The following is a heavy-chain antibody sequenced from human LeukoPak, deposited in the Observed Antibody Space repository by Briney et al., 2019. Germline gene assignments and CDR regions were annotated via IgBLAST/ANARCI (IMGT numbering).Heavy chain of an antibody. CDR3: ARRASGSYPDYFDS. CDR1: GGSSSSYY. J-gene: IGHJ4*02. D-gene: IGHD1-26*01. Sequence: PSETLSLTCTISGGSSSSYYWSWIRQPPGKGLEWIGYTHYGGSTNYNPSLKSRATISLDTSKNQVSLKLTSVTAADTAVYYCARRASGSYPDYFDSWGQGTLVTVSS. CDR2: THYGGST. V-gene: IGHV4-59*08.